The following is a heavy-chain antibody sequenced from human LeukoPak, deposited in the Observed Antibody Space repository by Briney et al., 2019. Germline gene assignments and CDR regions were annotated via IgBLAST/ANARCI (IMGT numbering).Heavy chain of an antibody. Sequence: PSETLSLTCTVSGGSLSAYYWRWIRQPPPGGREWVGYIYYGGSTNYNPPLKSRVSISVDTSKNQFSQKLSSVTAADTAVYYCARDVYDSSGYYWFDYWGQGTLVTVSS. CDR3: ARDVYDSSGYYWFDY. CDR2: IYYGGST. J-gene: IGHJ4*02. CDR1: GGSLSAYY. D-gene: IGHD3-22*01. V-gene: IGHV4-59*01.